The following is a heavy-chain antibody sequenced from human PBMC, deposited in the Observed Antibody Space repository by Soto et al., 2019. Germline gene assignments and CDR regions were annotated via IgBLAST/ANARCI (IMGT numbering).Heavy chain of an antibody. CDR2: INHSGST. D-gene: IGHD1-26*01. J-gene: IGHJ4*02. CDR3: ARAGLGDGSDY. CDR1: GGSFSGYY. Sequence: SETLSLTCAVYGGSFSGYYWSWIRQPPGKGLEWIGEINHSGSTNYNPSLKSRVTISVDTSKNQFSLKLSSVTAADTAVYYCARAGLGDGSDYWGQGTLVTVSS. V-gene: IGHV4-34*01.